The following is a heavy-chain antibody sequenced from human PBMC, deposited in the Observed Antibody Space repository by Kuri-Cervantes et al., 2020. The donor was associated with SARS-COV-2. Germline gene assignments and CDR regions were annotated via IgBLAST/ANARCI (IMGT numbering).Heavy chain of an antibody. CDR1: GFTVSGNY. V-gene: IGHV3-53*01. D-gene: IGHD6-19*01. Sequence: GESLKISCAASGFTVSGNYMSWVRQAPEKGLEWLSVIYTGDKTYYADSVKGRFTISRDNSQNMVNLQMTTLREDDTAVYYCAKEGNSGWYGGDWGQGALVTVSS. CDR3: AKEGNSGWYGGD. J-gene: IGHJ4*02. CDR2: IYTGDKT.